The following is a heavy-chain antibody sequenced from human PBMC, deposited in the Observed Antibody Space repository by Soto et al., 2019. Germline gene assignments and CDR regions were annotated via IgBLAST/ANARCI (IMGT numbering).Heavy chain of an antibody. CDR2: ISYDGSNK. Sequence: GGSVRLSCAASGFTFSSYGMHWVRQAPGKGLEWVAVISYDGSNKYYADSVKGRFTISRDNSKNTLYLQMNSLRAEDTAVYYCAKDRGSSWYYFDYWGQGTMVTVSS. V-gene: IGHV3-30*18. J-gene: IGHJ4*02. D-gene: IGHD6-13*01. CDR1: GFTFSSYG. CDR3: AKDRGSSWYYFDY.